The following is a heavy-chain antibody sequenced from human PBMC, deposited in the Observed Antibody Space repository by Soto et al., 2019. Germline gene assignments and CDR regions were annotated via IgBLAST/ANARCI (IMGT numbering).Heavy chain of an antibody. J-gene: IGHJ4*02. CDR1: GFTFSSYV. Sequence: GGSLRLSFAASGFTFSSYVMSWVRQAPGKGLEWVAVIWYDGSNKYYADSVKGRFTISRDNSKNTLYLQMNSLRAEDTAVYYCATSGPPIRYFDWSKASFDYWGQGTLVTVSS. V-gene: IGHV3-33*08. CDR2: IWYDGSNK. D-gene: IGHD3-9*01. CDR3: ATSGPPIRYFDWSKASFDY.